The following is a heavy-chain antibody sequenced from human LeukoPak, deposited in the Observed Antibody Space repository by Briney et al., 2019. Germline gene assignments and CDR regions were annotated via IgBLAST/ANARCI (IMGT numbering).Heavy chain of an antibody. J-gene: IGHJ3*02. V-gene: IGHV3-33*01. CDR2: IWYDGSNK. CDR3: ARPPMVRGVIITGDDVFDI. CDR1: GFTFSGYG. Sequence: PGGSLRLSCAASGFTFSGYGMHWVRQAPGKGLEWVAVIWYDGSNKYYADSVKGRFTISRGNSKNTLYLQMNSLKAEDTAVYYCARPPMVRGVIITGDDVFDIWGQGTMVTVSS. D-gene: IGHD3-10*01.